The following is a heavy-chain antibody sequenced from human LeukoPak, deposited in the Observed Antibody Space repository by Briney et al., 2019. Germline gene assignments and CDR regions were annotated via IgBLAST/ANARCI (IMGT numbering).Heavy chain of an antibody. V-gene: IGHV4-39*01. CDR2: IYDSGST. CDR3: ARTYYYDSSGYLYYFDY. Sequence: SETLSLTCTVSGGSIRSSYYYWGWIRQPPGKGLEWIGSIYDSGSTYYNPSLKSRVTISVDTSKNQFSLKLNSVTAADTAVYYCARTYYYDSSGYLYYFDYWGQGTLVTVSS. J-gene: IGHJ4*02. CDR1: GGSIRSSYYY. D-gene: IGHD3-22*01.